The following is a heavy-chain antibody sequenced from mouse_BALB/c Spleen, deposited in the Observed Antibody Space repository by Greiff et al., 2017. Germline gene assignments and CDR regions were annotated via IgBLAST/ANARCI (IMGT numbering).Heavy chain of an antibody. J-gene: IGHJ4*01. CDR1: GFTFSSYG. CDR2: ISSGGSYT. D-gene: IGHD2-4*01. CDR3: ARHGDYDVWAVGYAMDY. Sequence: EVQVVESGGDLVKPGGSLKLSCAASGFTFSSYGMSWVRQTPDKRLEWVATISSGGSYTYYPDSVKGRFTISRDNAKNTLYLQMSSLKSEDTAMYYCARHGDYDVWAVGYAMDYWGQGTSVTVSS. V-gene: IGHV5-6*01.